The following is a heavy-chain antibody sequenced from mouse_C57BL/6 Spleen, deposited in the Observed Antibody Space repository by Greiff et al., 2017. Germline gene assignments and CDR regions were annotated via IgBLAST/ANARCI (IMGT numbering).Heavy chain of an antibody. D-gene: IGHD2-12*01. V-gene: IGHV7-3*01. CDR1: GFTFTDYY. CDR3: ASYYDVFAY. J-gene: IGHJ3*01. CDR2: IRNKANGYTT. Sequence: EVQLVESGGGLVQPGGSLSFSCAASGFTFTDYYMSWVRQPPGKALEWLGFIRNKANGYTTEYSASVKGRFTISRDNSQSILYLQRNALRAEDSATYYCASYYDVFAYWGQGTLVTVSA.